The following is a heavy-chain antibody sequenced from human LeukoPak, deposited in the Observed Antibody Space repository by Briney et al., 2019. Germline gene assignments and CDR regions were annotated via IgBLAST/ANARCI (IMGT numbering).Heavy chain of an antibody. CDR2: ISSSSSYI. CDR3: ARDGSSWYPFDY. Sequence: KTGGSLRLSCAASGCAFSSYSMNWVRQAPGKGLEWVSSISSSSSYIYYADSVKGRFTISRDNAKNSLYLQMNSLRAEDTAVYYCARDGSSWYPFDYWGQGTLVTVSS. D-gene: IGHD6-13*01. CDR1: GCAFSSYS. J-gene: IGHJ4*02. V-gene: IGHV3-21*01.